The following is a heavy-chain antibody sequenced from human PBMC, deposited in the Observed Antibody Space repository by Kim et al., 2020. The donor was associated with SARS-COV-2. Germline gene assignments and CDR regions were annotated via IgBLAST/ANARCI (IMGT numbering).Heavy chain of an antibody. V-gene: IGHV4-34*01. Sequence: SETLSLTCAVYGGSFSGYYWSWIRQPPGKGLEWIGEINHSGSTNYNPSLKSRVTISVDTSKNQFSLKLSSVTAADTAVYYCARGGHYDYVWGSYRYMDY. CDR3: ARGGHYDYVWGSYRYMDY. CDR1: GGSFSGYY. D-gene: IGHD3-16*02. CDR2: INHSGST. J-gene: IGHJ4*01.